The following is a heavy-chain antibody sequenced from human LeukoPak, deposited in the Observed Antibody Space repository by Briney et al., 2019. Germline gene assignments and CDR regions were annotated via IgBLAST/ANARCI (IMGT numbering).Heavy chain of an antibody. D-gene: IGHD2-15*01. CDR1: GYTFSSYA. CDR2: ISAYNGNT. Sequence: ASVKVSCKPSGYTFSSYAVSWVRQAPGQGLEWMGWISAYNGNTNYAQKFQSRVIMTTDTSTSTAYMELRSLRSEDTAVYYCARGTGGGEPVFDYWGQGTLVTVSS. CDR3: ARGTGGGEPVFDY. J-gene: IGHJ4*02. V-gene: IGHV1-18*01.